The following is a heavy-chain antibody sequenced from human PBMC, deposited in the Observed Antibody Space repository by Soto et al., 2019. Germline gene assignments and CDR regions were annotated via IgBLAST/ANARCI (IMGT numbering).Heavy chain of an antibody. CDR3: ARWYGGSLDY. J-gene: IGHJ4*02. D-gene: IGHD4-17*01. Sequence: SETLSLTCTVSGGSFSSSYYWGWIRQPPGKGLEWIGSIYYRGSTYYSPSLRSRVTISEDTSKNQFSLKLSSVTAADTAVYYCARWYGGSLDYWGQGTLVTVSS. V-gene: IGHV4-39*07. CDR2: IYYRGST. CDR1: GGSFSSSYY.